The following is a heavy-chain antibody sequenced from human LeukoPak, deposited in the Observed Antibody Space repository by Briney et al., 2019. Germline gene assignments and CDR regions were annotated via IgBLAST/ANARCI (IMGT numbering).Heavy chain of an antibody. CDR2: INPNSGGT. J-gene: IGHJ6*02. CDR3: ARGGVALSYYGMDV. Sequence: ASVTVSFKASGYTFTGYYMHWVRQAPGQGREWMGWINPNSGGTNYAQKFQGRVTMTRDTSISTAYMELSRLRSDDTAVYYCARGGVALSYYGMDVWGQGTTVTVSS. CDR1: GYTFTGYY. V-gene: IGHV1-2*02. D-gene: IGHD2-8*01.